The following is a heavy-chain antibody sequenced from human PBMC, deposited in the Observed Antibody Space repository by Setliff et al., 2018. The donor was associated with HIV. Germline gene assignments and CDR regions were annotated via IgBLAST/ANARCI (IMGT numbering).Heavy chain of an antibody. V-gene: IGHV3-73*01. J-gene: IGHJ4*02. D-gene: IGHD3-22*01. CDR3: TRPQYIYDNSDSDN. Sequence: PWGSLRLSCAASRFTFSTSWMSWVRQASGKGLEWVGRIKTEAEGYATAYAASVKGRFTISRDDSKNTAYLQMNSLKTEDTAIYYCTRPQYIYDNSDSDNWGQGALVTVSS. CDR1: RFTFSTSW. CDR2: IKTEAEGYAT.